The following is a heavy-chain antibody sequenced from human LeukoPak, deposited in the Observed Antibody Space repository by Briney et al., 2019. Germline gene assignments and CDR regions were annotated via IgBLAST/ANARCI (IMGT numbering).Heavy chain of an antibody. D-gene: IGHD3-22*01. Sequence: GTLSLTCAVSGGSISSSNWWSWVRQPPGKGLEWIGEIYHSGSTNYKPSLKSRVTISVDKSKNQFSLKLSSVTAADTAVYYCARIGYDSSGYFLGLYGMDVWGQGTTVTVSS. CDR2: IYHSGST. V-gene: IGHV4-4*02. J-gene: IGHJ6*02. CDR1: GGSISSSNW. CDR3: ARIGYDSSGYFLGLYGMDV.